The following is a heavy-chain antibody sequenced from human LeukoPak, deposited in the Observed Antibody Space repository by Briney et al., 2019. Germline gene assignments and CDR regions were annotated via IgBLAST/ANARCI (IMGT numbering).Heavy chain of an antibody. Sequence: PSETLSLTCTVAGGSISSDYWSWIRQPPGQGLDLIGYIYYSGSTNYNPSLKSRVTISVDTSKNQFSLKLSSVTAADTAVYYCARVKNYYDSSGYPYYFDYWGQGTLVTVSS. CDR2: IYYSGST. D-gene: IGHD3-22*01. CDR1: GGSISSDY. CDR3: ARVKNYYDSSGYPYYFDY. V-gene: IGHV4-59*01. J-gene: IGHJ4*02.